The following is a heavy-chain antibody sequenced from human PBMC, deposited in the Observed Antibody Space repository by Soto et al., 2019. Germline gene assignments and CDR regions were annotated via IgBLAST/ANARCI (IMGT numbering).Heavy chain of an antibody. CDR2: IGTAGDT. CDR3: SSDRAGDDSNYGTGYYGMDV. Sequence: VGSLRLSCAASGFTFSSYDMHWVRQATGKGLEWVSAIGTAGDTYYPGSVKARFTISRENAKNPLYLHMNSLRADDTAVYYFSSDRAGDDSNYGTGYYGMDVWGQGTTGTVSS. D-gene: IGHD4-4*01. CDR1: GFTFSSYD. V-gene: IGHV3-13*01. J-gene: IGHJ6*02.